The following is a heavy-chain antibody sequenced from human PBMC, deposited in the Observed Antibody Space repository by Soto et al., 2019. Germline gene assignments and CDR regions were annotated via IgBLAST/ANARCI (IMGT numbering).Heavy chain of an antibody. V-gene: IGHV1-58*01. CDR3: AAVGSRSGWFRDYHYYGMDV. D-gene: IGHD6-19*01. CDR1: GFTITNSA. CDR2: IDIGTGNT. Sequence: QMQLVQPGPEVRKPGTSVKVSCKASGFTITNSAVQWVRQARGQVPEWIGWIDIGTGNTDYAQKFQGRVTITRDRSRTTVYMELSSLKSEDTAVYYCAAVGSRSGWFRDYHYYGMDVWGQGTTVTVSS. J-gene: IGHJ6*02.